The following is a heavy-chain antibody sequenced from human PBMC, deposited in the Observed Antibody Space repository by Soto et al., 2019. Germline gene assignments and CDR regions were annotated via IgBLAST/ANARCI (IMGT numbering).Heavy chain of an antibody. Sequence: QVHLVQSGAELKKPGYSVKVSCRASGGTFNTYGFNWVRQAPGHGLEWMGGIIPLFGTTTYAQNLQGRVTITADQSTTTAYMEMSGLKSEDTAVYFCARGGELAGWMPFDSWGQGTQVTVSS. CDR3: ARGGELAGWMPFDS. V-gene: IGHV1-69*01. CDR2: IIPLFGTT. J-gene: IGHJ4*02. D-gene: IGHD6-19*01. CDR1: GGTFNTYG.